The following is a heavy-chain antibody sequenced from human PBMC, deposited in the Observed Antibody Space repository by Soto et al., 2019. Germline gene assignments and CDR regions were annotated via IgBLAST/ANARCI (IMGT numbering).Heavy chain of an antibody. Sequence: QVQLVEPGGGVVQPGRALRLSCAASGFIFSNYGMHWVRQAPGKGLEWVALIWYDGSNKYYADYVKGRFTISRDNSKNTLYRKMNTLTVEDPALDYCARDLGWAGYGYFDLWGQGSLVTVSS. J-gene: IGHJ4*02. CDR3: ARDLGWAGYGYFDL. V-gene: IGHV3-33*01. D-gene: IGHD5-12*01. CDR2: IWYDGSNK. CDR1: GFIFSNYG.